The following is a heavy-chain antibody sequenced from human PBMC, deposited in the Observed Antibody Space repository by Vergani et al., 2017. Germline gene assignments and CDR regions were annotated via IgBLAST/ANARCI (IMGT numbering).Heavy chain of an antibody. Sequence: QAQLQQWGAGLLKPPGTLSLTCAVSGDSISSNNCWTWVRQPPGKGLEWIGEICHTEDTKYSPSLKRRVTVSVDESRHLFSLRLNSVTAADTAVYYCATNDYRRCGYYFDYWGQGILVTVSS. CDR1: GDSISSNNC. J-gene: IGHJ4*02. CDR3: ATNDYRRCGYYFDY. CDR2: ICHTEDT. V-gene: IGHV4-4*03. D-gene: IGHD1-1*01.